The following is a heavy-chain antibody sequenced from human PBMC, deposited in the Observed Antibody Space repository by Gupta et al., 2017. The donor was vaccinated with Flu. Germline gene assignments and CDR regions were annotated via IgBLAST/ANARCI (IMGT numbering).Heavy chain of an antibody. Sequence: QVQLVESGGGLVKPGGSLRLSCAASGFTFSDYYMSWIRQAPGKGLEWVSYISSSSSYTNYADSVKGRFTISRDNAKNSLYLQMNSLRAEDTAVYYCAGSRTWIQLFDYWGQGTLVTVSS. J-gene: IGHJ4*02. CDR3: AGSRTWIQLFDY. D-gene: IGHD5-18*01. CDR1: GFTFSDYY. V-gene: IGHV3-11*05. CDR2: ISSSSSYT.